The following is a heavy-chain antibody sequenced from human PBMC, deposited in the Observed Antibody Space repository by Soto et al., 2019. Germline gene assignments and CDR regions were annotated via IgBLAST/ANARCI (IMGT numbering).Heavy chain of an antibody. Sequence: QPGGSLRLSCAASGFTVSSNYMSWVRQAPGKGLEWVSVIYSGGSTYYADSVKGRFTISRDNSKNTLYLQMNSLRAEDTAVYYCATGLPGELSLYFDYWGQGTLVTVSS. CDR2: IYSGGST. D-gene: IGHD3-16*02. CDR3: ATGLPGELSLYFDY. J-gene: IGHJ4*02. CDR1: GFTVSSNY. V-gene: IGHV3-66*01.